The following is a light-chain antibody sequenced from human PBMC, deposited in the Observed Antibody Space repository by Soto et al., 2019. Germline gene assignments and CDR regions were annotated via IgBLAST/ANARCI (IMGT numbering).Light chain of an antibody. V-gene: IGLV2-8*01. CDR3: KSYAGSNTYV. Sequence: QSALTQPPSASGSPGQSVTISCTGTKSDIGVYDFVSWYQHHPGKAPRLIIYEVVQRPSGVPDRFSVSKSGNTASLTVSGLQAADEADYFCKSYAGSNTYVFGSGTKVTVL. CDR2: EVV. CDR1: KSDIGVYDF. J-gene: IGLJ1*01.